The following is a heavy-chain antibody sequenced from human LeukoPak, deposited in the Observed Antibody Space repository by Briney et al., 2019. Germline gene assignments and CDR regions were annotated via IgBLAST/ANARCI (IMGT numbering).Heavy chain of an antibody. J-gene: IGHJ4*02. D-gene: IGHD5-18*01. CDR3: MVPLSGYAYGYDY. CDR1: GFTLRNYV. V-gene: IGHV3-64D*09. Sequence: GGSLRLSCSLSGFTLRNYVMQWVRQAPGKGLEFVSGINSNGGDIHYADSVKDRFIIPRDNFNTSLYRQMSSLRPEDTAVYYCMVPLSGYAYGYDYWGLGTLVAVSS. CDR2: INSNGGDI.